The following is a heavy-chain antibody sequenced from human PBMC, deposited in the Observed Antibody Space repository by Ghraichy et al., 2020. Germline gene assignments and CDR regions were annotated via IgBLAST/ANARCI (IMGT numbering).Heavy chain of an antibody. V-gene: IGHV3-21*01. Sequence: GGSLRLSCAASGFTFSSYSMNWVRQAPGKGLEWVSSISSSSSYIYYADSVKGRFTISRDNAKNSLYLQMNSLRAEDTAVYYCARQRRGDTGSGWPNWFDPWGQGTLVTVSS. J-gene: IGHJ5*02. CDR3: ARQRRGDTGSGWPNWFDP. D-gene: IGHD6-19*01. CDR1: GFTFSSYS. CDR2: ISSSSSYI.